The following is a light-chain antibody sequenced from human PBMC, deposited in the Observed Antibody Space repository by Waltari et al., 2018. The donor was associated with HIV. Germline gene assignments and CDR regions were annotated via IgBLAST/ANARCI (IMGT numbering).Light chain of an antibody. CDR3: AAWDYSLSGWV. Sequence: QSVLTQPPSASGTPGQRVTISCSGSNSNVGISYVYWYQQRPGTTPKLVIYGINRRLSGVPDRFSGSKSGTSVSLVISGIRSEDEADYYCAAWDYSLSGWVFGGGTKLTVL. CDR2: GIN. V-gene: IGLV1-47*01. J-gene: IGLJ3*02. CDR1: NSNVGISY.